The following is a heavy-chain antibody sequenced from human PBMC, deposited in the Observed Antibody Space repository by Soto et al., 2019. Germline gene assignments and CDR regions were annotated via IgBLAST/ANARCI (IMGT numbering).Heavy chain of an antibody. J-gene: IGHJ6*03. Sequence: SETLSLTCSVSGGSISSSSYYWVWIRQPPGKGLEWIGDISYGGSTFYNPSLKSRVTMSVETSKNQFSLKLRSVTAADTSVYYCARRGRGSYHSYYYYMVVWGKGTTVTVSS. CDR3: ARRGRGSYHSYYYYMVV. CDR2: ISYGGST. D-gene: IGHD1-26*01. CDR1: GGSISSSSYY. V-gene: IGHV4-39*01.